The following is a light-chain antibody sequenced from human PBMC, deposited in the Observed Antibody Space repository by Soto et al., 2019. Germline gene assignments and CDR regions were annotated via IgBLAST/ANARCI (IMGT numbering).Light chain of an antibody. CDR1: SGDIGGYDY. V-gene: IGLV2-8*01. CDR3: SSYAGSNNPYV. Sequence: QLVLTQPPSASGSPEQSVTISCTGTSGDIGGYDYVSWYQQHPGKAPKLMIYEVTKRPLGVPDRFSGSKSGNTASLTVSGLQAEDEADYYCSSYAGSNNPYVFGTGTKLTVL. J-gene: IGLJ1*01. CDR2: EVT.